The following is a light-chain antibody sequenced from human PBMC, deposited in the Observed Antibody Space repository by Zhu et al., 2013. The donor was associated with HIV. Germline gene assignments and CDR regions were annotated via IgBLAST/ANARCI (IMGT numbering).Light chain of an antibody. CDR1: QKISSW. V-gene: IGKV1-5*01. CDR3: QQYDSPIT. CDR2: DAS. J-gene: IGKJ5*01. Sequence: GDRVTITCRASQKISSWLAWYQQIPGKAPRLLIYDASRLESGVPPRFSGSGSGTEFTLTINSLRPEDFATYYCQQYDSPITFGQGTRLEIK.